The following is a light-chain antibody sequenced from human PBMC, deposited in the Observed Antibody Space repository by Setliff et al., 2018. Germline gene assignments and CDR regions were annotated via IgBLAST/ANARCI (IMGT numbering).Light chain of an antibody. CDR1: SSDVGSYNL. CDR2: EVS. V-gene: IGLV2-14*02. Sequence: QSVLTQPASVSGSPGQSITISCTGTSSDVGSYNLVSWYQQHPGKAPKLMIYEVSKRPSGVSNRFSGSKSGNTASLTISGLQAEDEADYYCSSYTSTSTLDWVFGGGTKVTVL. CDR3: SSYTSTSTLDWV. J-gene: IGLJ3*02.